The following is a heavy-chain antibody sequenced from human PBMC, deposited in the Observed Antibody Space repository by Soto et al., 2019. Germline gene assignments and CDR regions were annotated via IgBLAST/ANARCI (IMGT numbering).Heavy chain of an antibody. V-gene: IGHV1-18*01. CDR1: GYTFTSYG. J-gene: IGHJ6*02. CDR3: ARDTQQIELYYYYGMDV. D-gene: IGHD6-13*01. CDR2: ISAYNGNT. Sequence: ASVKVSCKASGYTFTSYGISWVRQAPGQGLEWMGWISAYNGNTNYAQKLQGRVTMTTDTSTSTAYMELRSLRSDDTAVYYCARDTQQIELYYYYGMDVWGQGTTVTVSS.